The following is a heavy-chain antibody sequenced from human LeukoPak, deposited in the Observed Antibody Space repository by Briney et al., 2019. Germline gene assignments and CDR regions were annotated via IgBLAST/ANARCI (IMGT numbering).Heavy chain of an antibody. CDR2: IRFDGSDE. CDR1: EFTFNSYG. V-gene: IGHV3-30*02. D-gene: IGHD2-15*01. CDR3: AKDRRGSCNAGSCYCCDY. J-gene: IGHJ4*02. Sequence: GGSPRLSCTASEFTFNSYGMHWVRQAPGKGLEWVAFIRFDGSDEHYADSVEGRFTISRDNSKNTLYLQMNSLRAEDTAVYYCAKDRRGSCNAGSCYCCDYWGRGALVTVSS.